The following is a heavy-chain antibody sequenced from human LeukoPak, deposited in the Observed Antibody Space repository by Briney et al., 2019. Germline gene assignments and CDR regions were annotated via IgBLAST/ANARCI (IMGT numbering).Heavy chain of an antibody. Sequence: GGSLRLSCGASGFSFGSHWMTWVRQAPGKGLEWVANIKEDGSEKNYVGSVKGRFTVSRDNAKNSLYLQMNSLGAEDTAVYYCARAPVGYDSSGFRHFDYWAREPWSPSPQ. D-gene: IGHD3-22*01. V-gene: IGHV3-7*01. CDR3: ARAPVGYDSSGFRHFDY. J-gene: IGHJ4*02. CDR1: GFSFGSHW. CDR2: IKEDGSEK.